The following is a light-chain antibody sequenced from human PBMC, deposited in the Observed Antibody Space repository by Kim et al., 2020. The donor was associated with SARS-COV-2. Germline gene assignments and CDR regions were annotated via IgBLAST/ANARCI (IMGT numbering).Light chain of an antibody. V-gene: IGLV3-21*01. CDR1: NIGSKN. Sequence: SYELTQPPSVSVAPGKTARITCGGNNIGSKNVHWYQQKPGQAPVLVIYFDSDRPSGIPERFSGSNSGNTATLTISRVEAGDEADHYCQVWDSAVVFVGGT. CDR2: FDS. J-gene: IGLJ2*01. CDR3: QVWDSAVV.